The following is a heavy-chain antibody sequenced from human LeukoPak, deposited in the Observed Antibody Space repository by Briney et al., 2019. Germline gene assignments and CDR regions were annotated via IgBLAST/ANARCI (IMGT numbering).Heavy chain of an antibody. D-gene: IGHD1-14*01. Sequence: HPGGSLRLSCAASGFTFSSYWMSWVRQAPGKGLEWVANIKKDGSEKYYVDSVKGRFTISRDNAKNSLYLQMNSLRAEDTAVYYCARVNSWTEEPDTGFDHWGQGILVTVSS. CDR2: IKKDGSEK. CDR3: ARVNSWTEEPDTGFDH. CDR1: GFTFSSYW. J-gene: IGHJ4*02. V-gene: IGHV3-7*04.